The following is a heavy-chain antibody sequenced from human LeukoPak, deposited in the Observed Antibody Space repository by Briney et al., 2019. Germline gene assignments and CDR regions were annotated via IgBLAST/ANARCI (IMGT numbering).Heavy chain of an antibody. D-gene: IGHD3-16*02. CDR2: ISSSSSYI. J-gene: IGHJ4*02. CDR3: ARDYDYVWGSYRYPHNFDY. Sequence: PGGSLRLSCAASGFTFSSYSMNWVRQAPGKGLEWVSSISSSSSYIYYADSVKGRFTISRDNAKNSLYLQMNSLRAEDTAVYYCARDYDYVWGSYRYPHNFDYWGQGTLVTVSS. CDR1: GFTFSSYS. V-gene: IGHV3-21*01.